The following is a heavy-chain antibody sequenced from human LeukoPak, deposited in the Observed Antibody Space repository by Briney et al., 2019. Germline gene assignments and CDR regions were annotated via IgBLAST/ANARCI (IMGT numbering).Heavy chain of an antibody. D-gene: IGHD5-18*01. CDR2: FDREDGET. CDR3: ATERIQLWSTSAYWYFDL. J-gene: IGHJ2*01. CDR1: GYTLTESS. Sequence: ASVKVSCKVSGYTLTESSMHWVRQAPGKGLEWMGGFDREDGETIYEQKFQGRVTMTEDTSTDTAYMELSSLRSEDTAVYYCATERIQLWSTSAYWYFDLWGRGTLVTVSS. V-gene: IGHV1-24*01.